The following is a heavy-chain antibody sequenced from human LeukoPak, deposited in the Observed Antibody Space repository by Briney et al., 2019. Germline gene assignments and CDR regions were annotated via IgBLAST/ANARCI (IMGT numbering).Heavy chain of an antibody. Sequence: KPGGSLRLSCAASGFTFSSYSMNWVRQAPGKGLEWVSYISSSSSTIYYADSVKGRFTISRDNAKNSLYLQMNSLRAEDTAVYYCARSVLVGATRAGDYWGQGTLVTVSS. J-gene: IGHJ4*02. D-gene: IGHD1-26*01. CDR2: ISSSSSTI. CDR1: GFTFSSYS. V-gene: IGHV3-48*04. CDR3: ARSVLVGATRAGDY.